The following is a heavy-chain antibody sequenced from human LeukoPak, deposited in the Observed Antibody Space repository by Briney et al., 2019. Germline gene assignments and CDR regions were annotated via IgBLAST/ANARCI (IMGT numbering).Heavy chain of an antibody. Sequence: SETLSLTCTVSGGSISSYYWSWIRQPPGRGLEWIGYIYYSGSTNYNPSLKSRVTISVDTSKNQFSLKLSSVTAADTAVYYRAREITMVRGGRHWFDPWGQGTLVTVSS. CDR2: IYYSGST. CDR3: AREITMVRGGRHWFDP. V-gene: IGHV4-59*01. J-gene: IGHJ5*02. CDR1: GGSISSYY. D-gene: IGHD3-10*01.